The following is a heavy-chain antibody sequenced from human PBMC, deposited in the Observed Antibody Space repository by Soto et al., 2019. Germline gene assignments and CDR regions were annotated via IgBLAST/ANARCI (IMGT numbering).Heavy chain of an antibody. CDR3: ARGGNGYENWPPYYYYGMDV. D-gene: IGHD5-12*01. CDR1: GFTFDSYW. J-gene: IGHJ6*02. CDR2: IKQDGGQT. V-gene: IGHV3-7*01. Sequence: GGSLRLSCAASGFTFDSYWMTWVRQAPGKGLEWVAHIKQDGGQTYYVDSVKGRFTISRDNAKTPLYLQMNSLRAEDTSVYFCARGGNGYENWPPYYYYGMDVWGQGTTVTVSS.